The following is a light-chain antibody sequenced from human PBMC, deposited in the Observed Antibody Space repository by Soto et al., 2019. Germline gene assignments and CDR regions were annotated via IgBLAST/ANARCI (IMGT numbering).Light chain of an antibody. CDR3: QSYERSLSGWI. Sequence: QAVVTQPPSVSGAPGQRVTISCTGSSSNIGAGYDVHWYQQVPGTAPKLLIYGNTNRPSGVPDRFSGSKSGTSASLAITGLQAVDEADYYCQSYERSLSGWIFGGGTKLTVL. V-gene: IGLV1-40*01. CDR2: GNT. J-gene: IGLJ2*01. CDR1: SSNIGAGYD.